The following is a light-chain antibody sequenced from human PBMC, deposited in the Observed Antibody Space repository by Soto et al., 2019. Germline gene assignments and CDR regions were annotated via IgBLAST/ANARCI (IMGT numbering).Light chain of an antibody. Sequence: DIHMTQSPSTLPASVGDRVTITRRASQSISNWLAWYQQKPGKAPKLLIYKASTLKSGVPSRFSGSGSGTEFTLTISRLEPEDFAVYYCQQYGSSPWTFGQGTKVDIK. CDR2: KAS. CDR3: QQYGSSPWT. V-gene: IGKV1-5*03. CDR1: QSISNW. J-gene: IGKJ1*01.